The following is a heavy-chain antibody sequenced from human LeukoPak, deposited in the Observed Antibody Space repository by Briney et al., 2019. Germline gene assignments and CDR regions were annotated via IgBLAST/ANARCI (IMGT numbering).Heavy chain of an antibody. CDR3: ARGSSITMIVVDLPGYFDY. J-gene: IGHJ4*02. Sequence: GGSLRLSCTASGFTLNNDAMSWVRQAPGKGLEWVSAISGGDTYYAGSVKGRFPISRDNAKNTLYLQMNSLRAEDTAVYYCARGSSITMIVVDLPGYFDYWGQGTLVTVSS. V-gene: IGHV3-23*01. CDR2: ISGGDT. D-gene: IGHD3-22*01. CDR1: GFTLNNDA.